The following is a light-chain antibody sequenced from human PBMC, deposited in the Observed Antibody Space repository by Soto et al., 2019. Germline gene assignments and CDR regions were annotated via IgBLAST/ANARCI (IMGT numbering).Light chain of an antibody. Sequence: EIVMTQSPATLSVSPGGRATLSCRASQSVSSNLAWYQQKPGQAPRLLIYGASTRATGFPARFSGSGSGTECTLTISSLQSADFAVYYCQQYKNWPLTFGGGTRVEIK. CDR3: QQYKNWPLT. CDR2: GAS. CDR1: QSVSSN. V-gene: IGKV3-15*01. J-gene: IGKJ4*01.